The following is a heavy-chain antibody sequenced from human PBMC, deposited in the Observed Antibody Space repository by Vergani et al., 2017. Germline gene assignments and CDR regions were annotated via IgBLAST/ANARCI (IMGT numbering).Heavy chain of an antibody. J-gene: IGHJ6*02. CDR2: IYSGGST. CDR1: GFTVSSNY. D-gene: IGHD5-12*01. V-gene: IGHV3-53*04. Sequence: EVQLVESGGGLVQPGGSLRPSCAASGFTVSSNYMSWVRQAPGKGLEWVSVIYSGGSTYYADSVKGRFTISRHNSKNTLYLHMNSLRAEETAVYYCARDRVDIVATTTYYYYYYGMDVGGQGTTVTVSS. CDR3: ARDRVDIVATTTYYYYYYGMDV.